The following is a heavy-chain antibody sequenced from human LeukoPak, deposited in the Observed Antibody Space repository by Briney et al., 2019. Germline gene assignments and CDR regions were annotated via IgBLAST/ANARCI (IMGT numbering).Heavy chain of an antibody. CDR3: ARQYYYDSSGYYPFDY. J-gene: IGHJ4*02. D-gene: IGHD3-22*01. CDR2: ISGSGGCT. Sequence: GGSLRLSCAASGFTFSNAWMNWVRQAPGKGLEWVSGISGSGGCTYYADSVKGRFTISRDNAKNSLYLQMNSLRAEDTAVYYCARQYYYDSSGYYPFDYWGQGTLVTVSS. V-gene: IGHV3-21*01. CDR1: GFTFSNAW.